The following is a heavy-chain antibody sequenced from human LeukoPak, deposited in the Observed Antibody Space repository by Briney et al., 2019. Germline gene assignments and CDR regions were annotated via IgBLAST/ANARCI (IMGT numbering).Heavy chain of an antibody. CDR1: GFAFSNYW. J-gene: IGHJ4*02. V-gene: IGHV3-74*01. CDR2: IDPPGTTT. Sequence: GGSLRLSCEASGFAFSNYWMHWFRQGPGMGLVWVSRIDPPGTTTNYADSVKGRLTISRDNVDNTLYLQINSLGVEDTAVYYCARSVSGSLDYWGQGALVTVSS. CDR3: ARSVSGSLDY. D-gene: IGHD6-19*01.